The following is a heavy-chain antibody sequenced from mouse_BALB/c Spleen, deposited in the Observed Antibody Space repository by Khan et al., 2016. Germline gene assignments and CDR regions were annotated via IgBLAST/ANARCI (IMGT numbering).Heavy chain of an antibody. CDR1: GYTFTSYT. D-gene: IGHD2-3*01. J-gene: IGHJ2*01. V-gene: IGHV1-4*01. Sequence: QVQLKESGAELARPGASVKMSCKASGYTFTSYTMFWVKQRPGQGLEWLGYVNPSNDYTDYNQKFKDKATLTADKSSSTAYMQLNSLTSEDSAVXSCAREGWLLGFFDYWGQGTTLTVSS. CDR3: AREGWLLGFFDY. CDR2: VNPSNDYT.